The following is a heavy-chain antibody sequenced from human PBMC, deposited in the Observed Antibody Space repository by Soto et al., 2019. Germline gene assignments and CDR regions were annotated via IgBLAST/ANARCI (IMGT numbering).Heavy chain of an antibody. D-gene: IGHD5-12*01. CDR3: HGYGY. V-gene: IGHV3-53*01. CDR2: IYSGGTI. Sequence: EVQVVESGGGLIQPGGSLRLSCAVSVFTVTINYMSWVRQAPGKGLEWVSVIYSGGTIYYADSVKGRFTISRDTSKNTLYLQMNSLRGEDTAVYYCHGYGYWGQGTLVTVSS. CDR1: VFTVTINY. J-gene: IGHJ4*02.